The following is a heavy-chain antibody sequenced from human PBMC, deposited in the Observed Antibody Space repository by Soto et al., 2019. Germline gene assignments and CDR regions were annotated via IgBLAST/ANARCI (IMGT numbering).Heavy chain of an antibody. CDR2: INPNSGGT. D-gene: IGHD6-6*01. V-gene: IGHV1-2*04. J-gene: IGHJ6*02. CDR3: AKVGPSDLSIAAPYYYYGMDV. Sequence: ASVKVSCKASGYTFTSYYMHWVRQAPGQGLEWMGWINPNSGGTNYAQKFQGWVTMTRDTSISTAYMELNSLRAEDTAVYYCAKVGPSDLSIAAPYYYYGMDVWGQGTTVTVSS. CDR1: GYTFTSYY.